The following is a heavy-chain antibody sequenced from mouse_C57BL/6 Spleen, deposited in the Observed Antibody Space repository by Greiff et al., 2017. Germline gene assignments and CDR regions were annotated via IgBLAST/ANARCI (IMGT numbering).Heavy chain of an antibody. Sequence: EVKLVESEGGLVQPGSSMKLSCTASGFTFSDYYMAWVRQVPEKGLEWVANINSDGSSTYYLDSLKSRFIISRDNAKNILYLQMSSLKSEDTATYYCARDLGLGRAMDYWGQGTSVTVSS. CDR2: INSDGSST. D-gene: IGHD4-1*01. V-gene: IGHV5-16*01. CDR1: GFTFSDYY. CDR3: ARDLGLGRAMDY. J-gene: IGHJ4*01.